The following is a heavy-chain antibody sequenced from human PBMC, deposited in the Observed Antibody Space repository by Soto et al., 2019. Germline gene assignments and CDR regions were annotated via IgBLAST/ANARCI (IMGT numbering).Heavy chain of an antibody. CDR3: AKGGSSGYYGPWYYFDY. D-gene: IGHD3-22*01. CDR2: ISGSGGST. V-gene: IGHV3-23*01. J-gene: IGHJ4*02. CDR1: GFTFSSYA. Sequence: HPGGSLRLSCAASGFTFSSYAMSWVRQAPGKGLEWVSAISGSGGSTYYADFVKGRFTISRDNSKNTLYLQMNSLRAEDTAVYYCAKGGSSGYYGPWYYFDYWGQGTLVTVSS.